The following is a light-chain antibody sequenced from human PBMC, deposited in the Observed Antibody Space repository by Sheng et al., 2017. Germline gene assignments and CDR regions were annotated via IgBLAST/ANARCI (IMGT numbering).Light chain of an antibody. CDR3: QLWDGSSDPV. Sequence: SYVLTQPPSVSVAPGTTARITCGGSDSRTMSVHWYQQKAGQAPKLVIYYDSDRPSGIPERFSGSNSGNMATLSINRVEAGDEADYYCQLWDGSSDPVFGGGTKLTVL. V-gene: IGLV3-21*04. CDR2: YDS. CDR1: DSRTMS. J-gene: IGLJ3*02.